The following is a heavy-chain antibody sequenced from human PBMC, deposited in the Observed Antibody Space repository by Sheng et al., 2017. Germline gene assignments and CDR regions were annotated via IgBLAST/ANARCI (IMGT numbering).Heavy chain of an antibody. V-gene: IGHV3-66*01. CDR1: ELSVSGNY. Sequence: VHLVESGGGLVQPGGSLRLSCAASELSVSGNYISWVRQAPGKGLEWVSVIYSGGNTYYADSVKGRFTISRDISKNTVYLQMNSLRGEDTGVYYCARRTGVSFDIVGPRDNGHR. J-gene: IGHJ3*02. D-gene: IGHD2-8*01. CDR3: ARRTGVSFDI. CDR2: IYSGGNT.